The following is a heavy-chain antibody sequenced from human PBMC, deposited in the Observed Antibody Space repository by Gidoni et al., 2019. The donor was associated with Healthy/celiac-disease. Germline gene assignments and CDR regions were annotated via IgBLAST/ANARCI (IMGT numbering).Heavy chain of an antibody. CDR1: GFSLSTSGVG. V-gene: IGHV2-5*02. Sequence: QITLKESGPTLVKPTQTLTLPCTFSGFSLSTSGVGVGWIRQPPGKALEWLALIYWDDDKRYSPSLKSRLTITKDTSKNQVVLTMTNMDPVDTATYYCARSIAAAGTTPYDAFDIWGQGTMVTVSS. J-gene: IGHJ3*02. CDR3: ARSIAAAGTTPYDAFDI. CDR2: IYWDDDK. D-gene: IGHD6-13*01.